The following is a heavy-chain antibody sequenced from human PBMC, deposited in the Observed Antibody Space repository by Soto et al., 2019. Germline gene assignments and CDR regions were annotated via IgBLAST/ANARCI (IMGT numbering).Heavy chain of an antibody. D-gene: IGHD3-3*02. CDR1: GFAFSNYE. J-gene: IGHJ4*02. CDR2: ISLSGSTI. V-gene: IGHV3-48*03. Sequence: EVQLVESGGGLVQPGGSLRLSCAASGFAFSNYEMNWVRQAPGKGLEWVSYISLSGSTIYYADSVKGRFTISRDDAKNSLYLQMNSLRADDTAVYYCASESFSASPYFFDYWGKGTLVTVSS. CDR3: ASESFSASPYFFDY.